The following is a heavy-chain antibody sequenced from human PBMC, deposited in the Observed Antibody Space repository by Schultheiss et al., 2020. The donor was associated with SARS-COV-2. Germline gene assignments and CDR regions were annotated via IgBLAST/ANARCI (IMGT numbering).Heavy chain of an antibody. J-gene: IGHJ5*02. D-gene: IGHD2-2*01. CDR2: IIPILGIA. CDR3: ARDCSSTSCYAASVP. CDR1: GGTFSSYA. Sequence: SVKVSCKASGGTFSSYAISWVRQAPGQGLEWMGRIIPILGIANYAQKFQGRVTITADKSTSTAYMELSSLRSDDTAVYYCARDCSSTSCYAASVPWGQGTLVTVSS. V-gene: IGHV1-69*04.